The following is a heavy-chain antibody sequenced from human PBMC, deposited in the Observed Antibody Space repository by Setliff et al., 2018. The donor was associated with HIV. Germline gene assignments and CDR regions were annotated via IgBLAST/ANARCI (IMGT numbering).Heavy chain of an antibody. CDR3: ARVPPRWGATRDY. CDR2: INHYGSP. D-gene: IGHD1-26*01. CDR1: GGSFSGYY. V-gene: IGHV4-34*01. Sequence: SETLSLTCAVYGGSFSGYYWSWVRQPPGKGLEWIGEINHYGSPYYTPSLKSRVTISLDTSKNQFSLKLSSVTAADTAVYYCARVPPRWGATRDYWGQGTLVTVSS. J-gene: IGHJ4*02.